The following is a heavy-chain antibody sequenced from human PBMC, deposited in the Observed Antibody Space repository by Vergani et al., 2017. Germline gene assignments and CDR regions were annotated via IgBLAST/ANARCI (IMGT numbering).Heavy chain of an antibody. CDR1: GGTFSSYT. Sequence: QVQLVQSGAEVKKPGSSVKVSCKASGGTFSSYTISWVRQAPGQGLEWMGRIIPILGIANYAQKFQGRVTITADKSTSTVNMELSSLRSEDTAVYYCARGNDSALVPLYYYYGMDVWGQGTTVTVSS. J-gene: IGHJ6*02. V-gene: IGHV1-69*02. D-gene: IGHD6-13*01. CDR2: IIPILGIA. CDR3: ARGNDSALVPLYYYYGMDV.